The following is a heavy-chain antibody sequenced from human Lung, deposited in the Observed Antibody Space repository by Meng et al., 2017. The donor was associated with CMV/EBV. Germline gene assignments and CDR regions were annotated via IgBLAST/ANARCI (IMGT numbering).Heavy chain of an antibody. D-gene: IGHD1-26*01. CDR2: IYYSGST. V-gene: IGHV4-59*01. J-gene: IGHJ4*02. Sequence: GSLRLSCTVSGGSISSYHWSWIRQPPGKGLEWIGYIYYSGSTNYNPSLKSRVTISVDTSKNQSSLKLSSVTAADTAVYYCARVGRSGSYLPGLDYWGQGTLVTVSS. CDR3: ARVGRSGSYLPGLDY. CDR1: GGSISSYH.